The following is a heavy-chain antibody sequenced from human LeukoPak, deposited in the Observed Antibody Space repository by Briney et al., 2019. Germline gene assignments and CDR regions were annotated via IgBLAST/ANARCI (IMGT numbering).Heavy chain of an antibody. J-gene: IGHJ4*02. V-gene: IGHV3-23*01. Sequence: GGSLRLSCAASGFTFSSYAMSWVRQAPGKGLEWVSAISGSGGSIYYADSVKGRFTISRDNSKNTLYLQMNSLRAEDTAVYYCAKDWVAAAGAAYYFDYWGQGTLVTVSS. CDR3: AKDWVAAAGAAYYFDY. CDR1: GFTFSSYA. D-gene: IGHD6-13*01. CDR2: ISGSGGSI.